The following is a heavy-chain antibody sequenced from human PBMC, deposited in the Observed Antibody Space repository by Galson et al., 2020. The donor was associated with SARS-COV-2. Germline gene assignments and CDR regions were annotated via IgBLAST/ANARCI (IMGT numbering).Heavy chain of an antibody. CDR1: GGSFRCYY. CDR2: INDSGST. V-gene: IGHV4-34*01. J-gene: IGHJ4*02. D-gene: IGHD3-16*02. CDR3: ARGRRDYVWGTYRQSYFDY. Sequence: SETLSLTCAVYGGSFRCYYWSWIRQPPGKGLEWIGEINDSGSTNYIPTLKSRVTISVDTSKNQFSLNLNSVTAADTAVYYCARGRRDYVWGTYRQSYFDYWGQGSLVTVSS.